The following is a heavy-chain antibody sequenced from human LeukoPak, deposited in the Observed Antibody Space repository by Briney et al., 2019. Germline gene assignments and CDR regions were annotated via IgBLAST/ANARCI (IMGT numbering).Heavy chain of an antibody. J-gene: IGHJ4*02. D-gene: IGHD3-10*01. V-gene: IGHV3-23*01. CDR2: ISGSGGST. CDR3: AKVASAVRFDY. CDR1: GFTFNSYA. Sequence: PGGSLRLSCTASGFTFNSYAMSWVRQAPGKGLEWVSGISGSGGSTYYADSVKGRFTISRANSRNTLFLQMNSLRAEDTAVYYCAKVASAVRFDYWGQGTLVTVSS.